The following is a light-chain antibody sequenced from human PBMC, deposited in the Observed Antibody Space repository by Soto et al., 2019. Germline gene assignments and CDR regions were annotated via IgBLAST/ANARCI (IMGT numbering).Light chain of an antibody. CDR3: SSFTITYTRV. CDR2: EVT. Sequence: QSALTQPPSASGSPGQSVTFSCTGTSSDIGDYNYVSWYQQHPGKAPKLMIYEVTKRPSGVPDRFSGSKSGNTASLTVSGLQADDEADYYCSSFTITYTRVFGTGTKVTVL. CDR1: SSDIGDYNY. J-gene: IGLJ1*01. V-gene: IGLV2-8*01.